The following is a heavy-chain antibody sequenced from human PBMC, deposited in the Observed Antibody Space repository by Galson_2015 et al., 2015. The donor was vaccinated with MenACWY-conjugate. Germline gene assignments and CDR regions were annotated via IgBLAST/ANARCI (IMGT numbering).Heavy chain of an antibody. CDR3: ARGEVGVLYGDFDF. J-gene: IGHJ4*02. CDR1: GFAFNSYG. Sequence: SLRLSCAASGFAFNSYGMSWVRQAPGKGLEWVSTITNTGGTYIKYADSVKGRFPISRDNAKNSLYLQMNSLRGDDTAVYYCARGEVGVLYGDFDFWGQGTLVTVSS. D-gene: IGHD4-17*01. CDR2: ITNTGGTYI. V-gene: IGHV3-21*01.